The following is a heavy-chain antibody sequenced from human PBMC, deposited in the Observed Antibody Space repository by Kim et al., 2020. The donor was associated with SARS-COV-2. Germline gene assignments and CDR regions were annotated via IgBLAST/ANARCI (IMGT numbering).Heavy chain of an antibody. J-gene: IGHJ5*02. CDR1: GGSISSSSYY. CDR2: IHDSGST. Sequence: SETLSLTCTVSGGSISSSSYYWGWIRQRPGKGLEWIGSIHDSGSTYYNPSLKCRVTLSVDTSKNQYTLKLSSVTAADTAVYYCARLRARGWFDPWGQATLVTVSS. D-gene: IGHD3-3*02. CDR3: ARLRARGWFDP. V-gene: IGHV4-39*01.